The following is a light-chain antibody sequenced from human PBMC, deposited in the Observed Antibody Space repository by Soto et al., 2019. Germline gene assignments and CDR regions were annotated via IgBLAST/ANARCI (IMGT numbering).Light chain of an antibody. J-gene: IGKJ1*01. CDR1: QSVGKY. V-gene: IGKV3-11*01. CDR2: DAS. CDR3: QQRGNRPPWT. Sequence: IVMTQSPATLSLSPGERATLSCRASQSVGKYLVWYQQKPGQAPRLLNYDASNKATGIPARFSGSGCGTDFSLTISSLEPEDVAVYYCQQRGNRPPWTFGQGTKVDIK.